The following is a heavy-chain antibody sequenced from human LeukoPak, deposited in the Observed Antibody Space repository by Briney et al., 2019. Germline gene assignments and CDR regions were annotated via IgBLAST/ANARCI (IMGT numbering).Heavy chain of an antibody. D-gene: IGHD2-2*01. CDR3: ARATYCSSTSCYGYYYYGMDV. CDR2: ISAYNGNT. V-gene: IGHV1-18*01. CDR1: GGTFSSYA. J-gene: IGHJ6*02. Sequence: ASVKVSCKASGGTFSSYAISWVRQAPGQGLEWMGWISAYNGNTNYAQKLQGRVTMTTDTSTSTAYMELRSLRPDDTAVYYCARATYCSSTSCYGYYYYGMDVWGQGTTVTVSS.